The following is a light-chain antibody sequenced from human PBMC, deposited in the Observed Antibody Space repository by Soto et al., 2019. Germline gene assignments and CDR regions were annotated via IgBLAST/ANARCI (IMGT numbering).Light chain of an antibody. V-gene: IGLV2-14*01. CDR1: SSDVGDYKY. Sequence: QSALTQPASVSGSPGQSITISCTGTSSDVGDYKYVSWYQQHPDKAPKLIIFVNSNRPSGVSNRFSGSKSGNTASLTISVLQAEDEADYYCSSYTSSDTPYVFGSGTKLTVL. CDR3: SSYTSSDTPYV. J-gene: IGLJ1*01. CDR2: VNS.